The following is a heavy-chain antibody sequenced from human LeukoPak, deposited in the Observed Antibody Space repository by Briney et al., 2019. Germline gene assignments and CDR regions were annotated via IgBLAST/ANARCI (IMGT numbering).Heavy chain of an antibody. D-gene: IGHD3-16*01. CDR3: AKDRDDYVWGSYLGAFDI. CDR1: GFTFSSNG. V-gene: IGHV3-30*02. J-gene: IGHJ3*02. CDR2: IQYDGSKK. Sequence: GGSLRLSCVASGFTFSSNGMHWVRQAPGKGLEWVTFIQYDGSKKYYADSVKGRFTISRDNSKNTLYLQMKSLRAEDTAVYNCAKDRDDYVWGSYLGAFDIWGQGTMVTVSS.